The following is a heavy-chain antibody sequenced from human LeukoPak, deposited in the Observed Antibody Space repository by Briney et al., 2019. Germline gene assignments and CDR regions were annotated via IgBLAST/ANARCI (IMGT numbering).Heavy chain of an antibody. CDR3: ARGRSGLPIS. D-gene: IGHD3-16*01. CDR1: GGSISSISYY. J-gene: IGHJ5*02. V-gene: IGHV4-39*07. CDR2: IYYSGST. Sequence: SETLSLTCTVSGGSISSISYYWGWIRQPPGKGLEWIGSIYYSGSTYDNPSLKSRVTISVDTSKNQFSLKLSSVTAADTAVYYCARGRSGLPISWGQGTLVTVSS.